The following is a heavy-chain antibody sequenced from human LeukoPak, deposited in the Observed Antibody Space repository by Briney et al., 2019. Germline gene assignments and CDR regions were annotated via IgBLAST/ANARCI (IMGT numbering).Heavy chain of an antibody. V-gene: IGHV1-2*06. CDR1: GYIFTDYY. CDR3: ARAPAYCGGDCYFY. J-gene: IGHJ4*02. D-gene: IGHD2-21*02. CDR2: INPNNGGT. Sequence: GASVKVSCKASGYIFTDYYMHWVRQAPGQGLEWMGRINPNNGGTYYSQKFQGRVTMTRDTSITTAYMELSRLRSDDTAVYYCARAPAYCGGDCYFYWGREPWSPSPQ.